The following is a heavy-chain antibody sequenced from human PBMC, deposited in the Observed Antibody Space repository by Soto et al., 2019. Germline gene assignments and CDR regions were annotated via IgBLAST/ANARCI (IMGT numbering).Heavy chain of an antibody. CDR3: ARVVRYFDPPYGMDV. V-gene: IGHV3-23*01. Sequence: EVQLLESGEGLVQPGGSLKLSCAASGFTFSNYAMSWVRQAPGKGLEWVSGIGSSGSNTYYADSVKGRFTIPRDNSKNTLFLQINSLRAEDTAEYYCARVVRYFDPPYGMDVWGQGTTVTVSS. CDR2: IGSSGSNT. J-gene: IGHJ6*02. CDR1: GFTFSNYA. D-gene: IGHD3-9*01.